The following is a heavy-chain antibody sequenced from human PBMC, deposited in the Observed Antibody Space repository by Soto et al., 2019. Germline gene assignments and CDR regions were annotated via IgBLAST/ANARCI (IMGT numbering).Heavy chain of an antibody. J-gene: IGHJ5*02. CDR2: IKRNADGGTT. Sequence: EVQLVESGGDLVEPGGSLRLSCAASGFTFSDAWMSWVRQAPGKGLEWVGRIKRNADGGTTEYVAPVKGRFTISRDDSQNTFFLKLNSLNPEATAVFFCNKDYFVLGPWGRGPLVPVPS. CDR3: NKDYFVLGP. CDR1: GFTFSDAW. D-gene: IGHD3-9*01. V-gene: IGHV3-15*01.